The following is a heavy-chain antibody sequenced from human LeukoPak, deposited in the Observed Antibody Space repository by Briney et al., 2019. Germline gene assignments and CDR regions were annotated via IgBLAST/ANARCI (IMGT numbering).Heavy chain of an antibody. Sequence: GGSLRLSCVGSGFTFTDYAIHWLRQAPGKGMESVAFISSDGNVKFYVDSVKGRSTISRDNWNTVSLEMTTLRPEDTAVYYCVRDLTYGARFDNWGQGTLVTVSS. CDR1: GFTFTDYA. J-gene: IGHJ4*02. CDR3: VRDLTYGARFDN. D-gene: IGHD3-9*01. V-gene: IGHV3-30*04. CDR2: ISSDGNVK.